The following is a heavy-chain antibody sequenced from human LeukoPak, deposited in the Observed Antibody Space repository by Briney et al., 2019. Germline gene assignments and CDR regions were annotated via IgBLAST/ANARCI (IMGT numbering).Heavy chain of an antibody. V-gene: IGHV1-24*01. D-gene: IGHD3-22*01. CDR3: ATEGFNYYDSSGYSFDY. Sequence: ASVKVSCKASGYTFTGYYMHWVRQAPGKGLEWMGGFDPEDGETIYAQKFQGRVTMTEDTSTDTAYMELSSLRSEDTAVYYCATEGFNYYDSSGYSFDYWGQGTLVTVSS. CDR2: FDPEDGET. CDR1: GYTFTGYY. J-gene: IGHJ4*02.